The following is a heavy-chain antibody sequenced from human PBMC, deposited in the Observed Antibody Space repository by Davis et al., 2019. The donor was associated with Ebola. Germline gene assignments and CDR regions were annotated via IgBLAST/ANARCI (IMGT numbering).Heavy chain of an antibody. J-gene: IGHJ6*02. CDR3: ASNTRYYYYGMDV. V-gene: IGHV5-10-1*01. CDR1: GYSFTSYW. CDR2: IDPSDSYT. Sequence: GGSLRLSCKGSGYSFTSYWISWVRQMPGKGLEWMGRIDPSDSYTNYSPSFQGHVTISADKSISTAYLQWSSPKASDTAMYYCASNTRYYYYGMDVWGQGTTVTVSS.